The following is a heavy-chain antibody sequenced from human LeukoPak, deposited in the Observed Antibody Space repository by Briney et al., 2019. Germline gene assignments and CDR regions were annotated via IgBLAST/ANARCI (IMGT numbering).Heavy chain of an antibody. V-gene: IGHV4-59*08. CDR1: GGSISSYY. J-gene: IGHJ5*02. Sequence: SETLSLTCTVSGGSISSYYWSWIRQPPGKGLEWIGYIYYSGSTNYNPSLKSRVTISVDTSKNQFSLKLSSVTAADTAVYYCARTYLAAAGTWFDPWGQGTLVTVSS. D-gene: IGHD6-13*01. CDR2: IYYSGST. CDR3: ARTYLAAAGTWFDP.